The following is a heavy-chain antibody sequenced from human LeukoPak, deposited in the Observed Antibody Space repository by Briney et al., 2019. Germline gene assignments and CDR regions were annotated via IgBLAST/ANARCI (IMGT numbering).Heavy chain of an antibody. D-gene: IGHD6-6*01. Sequence: ASVKVSCKASGYTFTSYGISWVRQAPGQGLEWMGWISAYNGNTNYAQKLQGRVTMTTDTSTSTAYMELRSLRSDDTAVYYCARDSPVSPIQGSSPDYWGQGTLVTVSS. CDR3: ARDSPVSPIQGSSPDY. CDR2: ISAYNGNT. CDR1: GYTFTSYG. V-gene: IGHV1-18*01. J-gene: IGHJ4*02.